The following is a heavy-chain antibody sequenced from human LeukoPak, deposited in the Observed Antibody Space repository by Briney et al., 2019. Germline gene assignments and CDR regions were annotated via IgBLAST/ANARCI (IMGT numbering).Heavy chain of an antibody. CDR1: GFTFISYT. Sequence: SGGSLRLSCAASGFTFISYTMNWVRQAPGKGLEWVSSISSSSSYIYYADSVKGRFTISRDNAKNSLYLQMNSLRAEDTAVYYCARGLGVETPMILGYWGQGTLVIVSS. J-gene: IGHJ4*02. V-gene: IGHV3-21*03. CDR3: ARGLGVETPMILGY. D-gene: IGHD3-10*01. CDR2: ISSSSSYI.